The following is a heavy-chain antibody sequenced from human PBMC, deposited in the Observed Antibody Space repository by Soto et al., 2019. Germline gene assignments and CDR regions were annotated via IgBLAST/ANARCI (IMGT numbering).Heavy chain of an antibody. Sequence: GGSLRLSCAASGFTFSDYYMSWIRQAPGKGLEWVSYISSSGSTIYYADSVKGRFTISRDNAKNSLYLQMNSLRAEDTAVYYCATVGARGYYYYGMDVWGQATTVTVSS. V-gene: IGHV3-11*01. CDR2: ISSSGSTI. D-gene: IGHD1-26*01. J-gene: IGHJ6*02. CDR3: ATVGARGYYYYGMDV. CDR1: GFTFSDYY.